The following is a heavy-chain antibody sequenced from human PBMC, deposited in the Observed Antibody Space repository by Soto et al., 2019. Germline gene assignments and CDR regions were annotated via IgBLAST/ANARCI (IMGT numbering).Heavy chain of an antibody. D-gene: IGHD5-12*01. CDR1: GFTFRTFA. Sequence: GGSLRLSCEASGFTFRTFAVTWVRQAPGKGLEWVSTINSNGYNTHYADSVKGRFSIFRDNSKNTLYLQMNALRAEDTALYYCAIQDTGYDSPYDFWGQGTLVTVSS. CDR2: INSNGYNT. J-gene: IGHJ4*02. V-gene: IGHV3-23*01. CDR3: AIQDTGYDSPYDF.